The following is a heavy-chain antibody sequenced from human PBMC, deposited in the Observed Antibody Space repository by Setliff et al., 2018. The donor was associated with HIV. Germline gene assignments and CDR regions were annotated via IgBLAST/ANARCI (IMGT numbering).Heavy chain of an antibody. Sequence: SETLSLTCTVSGGSISSSSYYWGWIRQPPGKGLAWIGNIYYSGSTYYNPSLKSRVIIFLGTSKNQFSLKLSSVTAADTAVYYCARGSEYLSGNFDYWGQGTLVTVSS. CDR3: ARGSEYLSGNFDY. CDR2: IYYSGST. J-gene: IGHJ4*02. V-gene: IGHV4-39*01. CDR1: GGSISSSSYY. D-gene: IGHD2-2*01.